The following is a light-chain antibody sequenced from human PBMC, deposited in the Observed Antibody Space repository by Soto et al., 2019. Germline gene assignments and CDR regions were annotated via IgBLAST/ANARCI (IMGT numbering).Light chain of an antibody. CDR3: QQYGSSGT. CDR2: GAS. Sequence: EIVLTQSPGTLSLSPGERATLSCRSSQSVSNNYLAWYQQKPGQAPRLLIYGASNSATGIADRFSGSGSGTDFTLTISRLEPEDFAVYYCQQYGSSGTFGQGTKVEIK. V-gene: IGKV3-20*01. CDR1: QSVSNNY. J-gene: IGKJ1*01.